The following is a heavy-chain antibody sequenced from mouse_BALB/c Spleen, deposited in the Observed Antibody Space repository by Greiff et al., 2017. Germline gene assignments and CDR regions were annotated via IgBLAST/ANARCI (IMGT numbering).Heavy chain of an antibody. CDR3: VKYFDV. V-gene: IGHV1S81*02. J-gene: IGHJ1*01. CDR2: INPSNGRT. CDR1: GYTFTSYW. Sequence: QVQLKQPGAELVKPGASVKLSCKASGYTFTSYWMHWVKQRPGQGLEWIGEINPSNGRTNYNEKFKSKATLTVDKSSSTAYMQLSSLTFEDSAVYYCVKYFDVWGAGTTVTVSS.